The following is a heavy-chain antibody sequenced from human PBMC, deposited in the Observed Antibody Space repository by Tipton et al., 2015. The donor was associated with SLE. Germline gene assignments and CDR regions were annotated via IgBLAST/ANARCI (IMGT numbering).Heavy chain of an antibody. D-gene: IGHD6-6*01. V-gene: IGHV4-38-2*02. J-gene: IGHJ6*03. CDR3: ARGSIAARRCYMDV. CDR1: GYSISSGYY. Sequence: TLSLTCTVSGYSISSGYYWGWIRQPPGKGLEWIGSIYHSGSTYYNPSLKSRVTISVDTSKNQFSLKLSSVTAADTAVYYCARGSIAARRCYMDVWGKGTTVTVSS. CDR2: IYHSGST.